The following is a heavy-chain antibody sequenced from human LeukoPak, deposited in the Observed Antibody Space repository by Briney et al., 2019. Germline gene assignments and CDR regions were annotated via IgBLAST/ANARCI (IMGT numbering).Heavy chain of an antibody. CDR3: ALQDSSGYLFDY. J-gene: IGHJ4*02. V-gene: IGHV1-18*01. CDR1: GYTFTSYG. D-gene: IGHD6-19*01. CDR2: ISAYNGNT. Sequence: GASVNVSCKASGYTFTSYGISWVRQAPGQGLEWMGWISAYNGNTNYAQKLQGRVTMTTDTSTSTAYMELRSLRSDDTAVYYCALQDSSGYLFDYWGQGTLVTVSS.